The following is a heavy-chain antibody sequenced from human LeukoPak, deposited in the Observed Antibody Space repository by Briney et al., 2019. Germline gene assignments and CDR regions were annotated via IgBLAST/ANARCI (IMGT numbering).Heavy chain of an antibody. Sequence: SETLSLTCTVSGGSISSYYWSWIRQPTGKGLEWIGRIYTSGSTNYNPSLKSRVTMSVDTSKNQFSLKLSSVTAADTAVYYWATHPWGGYSGYEFDYWGQGTLVTASS. CDR1: GGSISSYY. V-gene: IGHV4-4*07. J-gene: IGHJ4*02. D-gene: IGHD5-12*01. CDR3: ATHPWGGYSGYEFDY. CDR2: IYTSGST.